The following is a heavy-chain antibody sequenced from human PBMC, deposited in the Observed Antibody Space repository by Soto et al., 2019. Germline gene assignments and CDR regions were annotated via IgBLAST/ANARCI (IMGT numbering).Heavy chain of an antibody. V-gene: IGHV3-21*01. CDR2: ISSSSSYI. J-gene: IGHJ6*03. CDR1: GFTFSSYS. Sequence: EVQLVESGGGLVKPGGSLRLSCAASGFTFSSYSMNWVRQAPGKGLEWVSSISSSSSYIHYADSVKGRFTITRDNAKNSLYLQMNSLGAEDTAVYYCARVSPARIVYYYYYYMDVWGKGTTVPVSS. CDR3: ARVSPARIVYYYYYYMDV. D-gene: IGHD2-15*01.